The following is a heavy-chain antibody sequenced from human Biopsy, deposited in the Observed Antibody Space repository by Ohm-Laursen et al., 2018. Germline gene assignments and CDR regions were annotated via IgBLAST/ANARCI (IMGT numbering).Heavy chain of an antibody. CDR2: ISNSGTT. CDR1: GASVRSHF. D-gene: IGHD3-3*01. V-gene: IGHV4-59*02. Sequence: SQTLSLTCTLSGASVRSHFLTWIRQPPGKGLQWIGSISNSGTTNYNPSLKSRITMSLDRSKSQVSLRMNSVTAADTAVYYCARARIKTSGVLIPETYYFDSWGQGTLVTVSS. J-gene: IGHJ4*02. CDR3: ARARIKTSGVLIPETYYFDS.